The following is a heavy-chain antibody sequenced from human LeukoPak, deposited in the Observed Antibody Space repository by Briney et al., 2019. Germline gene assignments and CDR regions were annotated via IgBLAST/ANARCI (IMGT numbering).Heavy chain of an antibody. J-gene: IGHJ6*03. D-gene: IGHD4-17*01. CDR3: ARDLPDRRGDYEAYYYYYYMDV. Sequence: SETLSLTCTVSGGSISSYYWSWIRQPPGKGLEWIGYIYYSGSTNYNPSLKSRVTISVDTSKNQFSLKLSSVTAADTAVYYCARDLPDRRGDYEAYYYYYYMDVWGKGTTVIISS. V-gene: IGHV4-59*12. CDR2: IYYSGST. CDR1: GGSISSYY.